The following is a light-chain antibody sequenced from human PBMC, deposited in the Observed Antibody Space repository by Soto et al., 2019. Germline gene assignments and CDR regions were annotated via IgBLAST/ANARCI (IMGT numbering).Light chain of an antibody. J-gene: IGLJ2*01. V-gene: IGLV1-47*01. CDR3: ASWDASLSGPL. CDR2: RNN. Sequence: QSVLTQPTSASGTPGQRVTISCSGSSSNIGSNYVYWYQQLPGTAPKLLIYRNNQRPSGVPDRFSGSKSGTSASLAISGLRSEHEADYYCASWDASLSGPLFGVGTKLTVL. CDR1: SSNIGSNY.